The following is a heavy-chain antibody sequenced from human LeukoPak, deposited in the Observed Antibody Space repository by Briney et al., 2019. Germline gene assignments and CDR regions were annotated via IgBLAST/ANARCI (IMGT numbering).Heavy chain of an antibody. Sequence: GGSLRLSCAASGFTFSSYSMNWVRQAPGKGLEWVSSISSSSSYIYYADSVKGRLTISRDNAKNSLYLQMNSLRAEDTAVYYCARATYDFWSGYRPSYFDYWGQGTLVTVSS. CDR2: ISSSSSYI. CDR1: GFTFSSYS. J-gene: IGHJ4*02. V-gene: IGHV3-21*01. D-gene: IGHD3-3*01. CDR3: ARATYDFWSGYRPSYFDY.